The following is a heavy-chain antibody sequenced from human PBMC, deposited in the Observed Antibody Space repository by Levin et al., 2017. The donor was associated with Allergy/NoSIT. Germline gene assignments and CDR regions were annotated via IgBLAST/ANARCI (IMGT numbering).Heavy chain of an antibody. CDR1: GFTFSSYE. V-gene: IGHV3-48*03. CDR3: ARQLGNFWSGYNYFDY. D-gene: IGHD3-3*01. J-gene: IGHJ4*02. CDR2: ISSSCSTI. Sequence: LSLTCAASGFTFSSYEMNWVRHAPGKGLAWVSYISSSCSTIYYADSVKGRFTISRDNAKNSLYLQMHSLRAEDTAVYYCARQLGNFWSGYNYFDYWGQGTLVTVSS.